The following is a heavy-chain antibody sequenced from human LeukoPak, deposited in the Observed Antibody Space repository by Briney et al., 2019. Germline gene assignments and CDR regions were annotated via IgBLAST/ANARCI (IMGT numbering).Heavy chain of an antibody. CDR2: LVGSGDAT. J-gene: IGHJ4*02. CDR3: AKEDAVSGGYFDY. Sequence: PGGSLRLSCVTSGFTFRSYGMGWVRQAPGKGLEWVSALVGSGDATYYADSVKGRFTISRDNSKNTQYLQMNSLRVEDTGVYFCAKEDAVSGGYFDYWGQRTLVTVSS. V-gene: IGHV3-23*01. D-gene: IGHD3-16*01. CDR1: GFTFRSYG.